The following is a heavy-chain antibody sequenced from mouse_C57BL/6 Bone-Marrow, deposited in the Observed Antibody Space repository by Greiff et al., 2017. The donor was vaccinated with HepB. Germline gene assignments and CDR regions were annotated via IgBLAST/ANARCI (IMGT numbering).Heavy chain of an antibody. CDR3: VRARTTVLAPYSFDY. D-gene: IGHD1-1*01. CDR1: GYSFTDYN. V-gene: IGHV1-39*01. Sequence: VQLQQSGPELVKPGASVKISCKASGYSFTDYNMNWVKQSNGKSLEWIGVINPNYGTTSYNQKFKGKATLTVDQSSSTAYMQLNSLTSEDSAVYYCVRARTTVLAPYSFDYWGPGTPLTVSS. J-gene: IGHJ2*01. CDR2: INPNYGTT.